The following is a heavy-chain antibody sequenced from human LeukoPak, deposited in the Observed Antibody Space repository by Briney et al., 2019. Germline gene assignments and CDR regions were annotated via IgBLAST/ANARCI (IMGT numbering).Heavy chain of an antibody. CDR3: ARDRAAAGIPAIDY. CDR2: IYYSGST. CDR1: GGSISSGDYY. J-gene: IGHJ4*02. D-gene: IGHD6-13*01. V-gene: IGHV4-30-4*01. Sequence: PSETLSLTCTVSGGSISSGDYYWRWIRQPPGKGLEWIGYIYYSGSTYYNPSLKSRVTKTVDTSKNQFSLKLSSVTAADTAVYYCARDRAAAGIPAIDYWGQGTLVTVSS.